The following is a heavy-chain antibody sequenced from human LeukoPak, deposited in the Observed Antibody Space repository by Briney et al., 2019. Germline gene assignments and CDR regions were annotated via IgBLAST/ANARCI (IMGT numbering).Heavy chain of an antibody. CDR3: ARGLRMTQLLTSNWFDP. J-gene: IGHJ5*02. CDR1: GGSISSSSYY. V-gene: IGHV4-39*07. D-gene: IGHD2-2*01. CDR2: IYYSGST. Sequence: RPSETLSLTCTVSGGSISSSSYYWGWIRQPPGKGLEWIGSIYYSGSTYYNPSLKSRVTISVDTSKNQFSLKLSSVTAADTAVYYCARGLRMTQLLTSNWFDPWGQGTLVTVSS.